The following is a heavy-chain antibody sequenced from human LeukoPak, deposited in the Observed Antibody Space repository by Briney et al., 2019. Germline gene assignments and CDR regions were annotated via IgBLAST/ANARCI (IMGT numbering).Heavy chain of an antibody. D-gene: IGHD1-26*01. J-gene: IGHJ6*03. CDR1: GGSLGSGMYY. Sequence: PSETLSLTCTVSGGSLGSGMYYWGWIRQAPGKGLTWIGSIYHSGSIFYNASFESRVAMSVDPSNNQFSLRLTPVTAADRAVYYCVRLGGSYFRNGYYFYYMDVWGKGTTVTVSS. CDR3: VRLGGSYFRNGYYFYYMDV. V-gene: IGHV4-39*01. CDR2: IYHSGSI.